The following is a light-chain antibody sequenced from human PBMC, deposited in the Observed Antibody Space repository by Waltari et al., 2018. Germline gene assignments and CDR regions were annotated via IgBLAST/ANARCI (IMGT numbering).Light chain of an antibody. CDR3: QQYGSTPLT. J-gene: IGKJ2*01. CDR1: QSVTSAY. V-gene: IGKV3-20*01. CDR2: DAS. Sequence: EIMLTQSPGTLSLSPGESATLPCRASQSVTSAYLAWYQQRPGQVPNLLIYDASNRATGIPDRFSGSGSGTDFTLTISRLEAEDFAVYYCQQYGSTPLTFGGGTKLEIK.